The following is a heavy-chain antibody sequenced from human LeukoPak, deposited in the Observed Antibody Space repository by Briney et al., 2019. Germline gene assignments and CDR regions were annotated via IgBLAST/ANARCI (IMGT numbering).Heavy chain of an antibody. D-gene: IGHD6-19*01. Sequence: GGSLRLSCAASGFTFSAYWMSWVRQAPGKGLEWVANIKQDGSEKYYVDSVKGRFTISRDNAMNSMYLQMNSLTAEDTAVYYCAGGGSGWYDYWGQGTLVTVSS. J-gene: IGHJ4*02. CDR2: IKQDGSEK. CDR3: AGGGSGWYDY. CDR1: GFTFSAYW. V-gene: IGHV3-7*01.